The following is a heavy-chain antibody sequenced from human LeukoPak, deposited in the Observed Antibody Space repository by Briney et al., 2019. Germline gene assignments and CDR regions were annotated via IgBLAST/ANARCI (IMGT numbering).Heavy chain of an antibody. CDR2: IYYSGST. CDR3: ARHCWELLMPYFDY. J-gene: IGHJ4*02. V-gene: IGHV4-39*01. D-gene: IGHD1-26*01. Sequence: PSETLSLTCAVSGGSISSSSYYWGWIRQPPGKGLEWIGSIYYSGSTYYNPSLKSRVTISVDTSKNQFSLKLSSVTAADTAVYYCARHCWELLMPYFDYWGQGTLVTVSS. CDR1: GGSISSSSYY.